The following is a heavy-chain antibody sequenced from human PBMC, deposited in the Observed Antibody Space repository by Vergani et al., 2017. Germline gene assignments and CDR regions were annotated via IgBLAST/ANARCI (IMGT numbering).Heavy chain of an antibody. J-gene: IGHJ6*02. Sequence: QVPLVPSGAEVKKPGASVKVSCKVSGYTLTELYMHWVRQAPGKGLEWMGGFDPEDGETIYAQKFQGRVTMTEDTSTDTAYMERSSLRSEDRAVYYCATAPRGVFGVVIPSYYYGMDVWGQGTTVTVSS. CDR1: GYTLTELY. CDR3: ATAPRGVFGVVIPSYYYGMDV. V-gene: IGHV1-24*01. D-gene: IGHD3-3*01. CDR2: FDPEDGET.